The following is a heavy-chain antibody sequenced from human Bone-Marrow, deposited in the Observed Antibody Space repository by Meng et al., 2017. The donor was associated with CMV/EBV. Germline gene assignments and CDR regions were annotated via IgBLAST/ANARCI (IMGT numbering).Heavy chain of an antibody. V-gene: IGHV3-30*02. Sequence: GESLKTSWAASGFTLSIYGMHWVRQAPGKGMEWVAFIRYEGSNKYYADSVKGRFTISRDNSKNTLYLQMNSLRAEDTAVYYCGKDRNDYGDFNYGMDVWGQGTTVTVSS. J-gene: IGHJ6*02. CDR1: GFTLSIYG. CDR2: IRYEGSNK. D-gene: IGHD4-17*01. CDR3: GKDRNDYGDFNYGMDV.